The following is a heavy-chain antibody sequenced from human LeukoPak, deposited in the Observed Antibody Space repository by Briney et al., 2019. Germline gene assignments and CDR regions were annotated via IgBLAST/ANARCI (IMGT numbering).Heavy chain of an antibody. D-gene: IGHD6-19*01. J-gene: IGHJ6*03. V-gene: IGHV1-8*02. CDR2: MNPNSGNT. Sequence: GASVKVSCKASGYTFTSYDINWVRQATGQGLEWMGWMNPNSGNTGYAQKFQGRVTMTRNTSISTAYMELSSLRSEGTAVYYCARAYSSGWYYYMDVWGKGTTVTVSS. CDR3: ARAYSSGWYYYMDV. CDR1: GYTFTSYD.